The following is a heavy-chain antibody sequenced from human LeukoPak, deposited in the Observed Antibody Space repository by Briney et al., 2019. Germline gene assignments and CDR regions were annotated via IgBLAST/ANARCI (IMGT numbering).Heavy chain of an antibody. V-gene: IGHV3-66*01. Sequence: GGALRLSCAASGFTVSSNYMSWVRRAPGKGLEWVSVIYSGGSTYYADSVKGRFTISRDNSKNTLYLQMNSLRAEDTAVYYCASLRYFDWLFDYWGQGTLVTVSS. CDR3: ASLRYFDWLFDY. CDR2: IYSGGST. CDR1: GFTVSSNY. J-gene: IGHJ4*02. D-gene: IGHD3-9*01.